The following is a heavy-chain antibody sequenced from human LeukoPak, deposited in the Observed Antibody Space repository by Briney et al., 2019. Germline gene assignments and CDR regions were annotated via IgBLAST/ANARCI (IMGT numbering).Heavy chain of an antibody. CDR1: GGSISSSSYY. D-gene: IGHD3-10*01. J-gene: IGHJ4*02. Sequence: SETLSLTCTVSGGSISSSSYYWGWIRQPPGKGLEWIGSIYYSGSTYYNPSLKSRVTISVDTSKNQFSLNLRSVTAADTAVYYCARETHDPTLVRGVVDYWGRGTLVTVSS. V-gene: IGHV4-39*02. CDR2: IYYSGST. CDR3: ARETHDPTLVRGVVDY.